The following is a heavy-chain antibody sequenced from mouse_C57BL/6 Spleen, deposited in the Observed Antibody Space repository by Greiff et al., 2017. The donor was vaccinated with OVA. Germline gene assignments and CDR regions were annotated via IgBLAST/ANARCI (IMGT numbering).Heavy chain of an antibody. V-gene: IGHV1-55*01. CDR3: ARVAFYYGSSPYYFDY. CDR1: GYTFTSYW. Sequence: QVQLQQPGAELVKPGASVKMSCKASGYTFTSYWITWVKQRPGQGLEWIGDIYPGSGSTNYNEKFKSKATLTVDTSSSTAYMQLSSLTSEDSAVYHCARVAFYYGSSPYYFDYWGQGTTLTVSS. D-gene: IGHD1-1*01. J-gene: IGHJ2*01. CDR2: IYPGSGST.